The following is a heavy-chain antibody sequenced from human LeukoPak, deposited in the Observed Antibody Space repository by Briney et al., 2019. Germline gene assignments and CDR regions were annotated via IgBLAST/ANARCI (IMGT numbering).Heavy chain of an antibody. CDR3: VRDVLYYYGAERLFWFDP. Sequence: GGSLRLSCEGSEFSFSSYWMSWVRQAPGKGLGWVAKIKQDGSEKYYVDSVKGRFTISRDNAKNSMYLLMNSLRVEHTAVYYCVRDVLYYYGAERLFWFDPWGQGTLVTVSS. J-gene: IGHJ5*02. CDR2: IKQDGSEK. D-gene: IGHD3-10*01. CDR1: EFSFSSYW. V-gene: IGHV3-7*01.